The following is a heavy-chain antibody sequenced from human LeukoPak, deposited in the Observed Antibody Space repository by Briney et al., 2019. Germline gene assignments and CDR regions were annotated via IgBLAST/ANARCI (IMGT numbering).Heavy chain of an antibody. J-gene: IGHJ3*02. CDR2: IYYTGST. Sequence: SETLSLTCAVYGGSFSGYYWSWIRQPPGKGLEWIGYIYYTGSTTYNPSLKSRVTISVDTSKNQFSLRLSSVTAADTAVYYCASSTTVTTYAFDIWGQGTMVTVSS. D-gene: IGHD4-17*01. CDR1: GGSFSGYY. CDR3: ASSTTVTTYAFDI. V-gene: IGHV4-59*01.